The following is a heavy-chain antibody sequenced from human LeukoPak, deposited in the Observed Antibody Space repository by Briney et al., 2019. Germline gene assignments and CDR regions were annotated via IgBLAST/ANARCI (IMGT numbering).Heavy chain of an antibody. V-gene: IGHV1-46*01. CDR3: ARAEEDYVWGSPDY. CDR1: GYTFTSYY. D-gene: IGHD3-16*01. J-gene: IGHJ4*02. Sequence: ASVKVSCKASGYTFTSYYMHWVRQAPGQGLEWMGIINPSGGSTSYAQKFQGRVTMTRDTSTSTAYMELRSLRSDDTAVYYCARAEEDYVWGSPDYWGQGTLVTVSS. CDR2: INPSGGST.